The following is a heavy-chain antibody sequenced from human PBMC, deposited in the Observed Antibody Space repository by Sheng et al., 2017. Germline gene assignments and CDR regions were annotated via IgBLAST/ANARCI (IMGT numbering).Heavy chain of an antibody. V-gene: IGHV3-48*01. D-gene: IGHD6-13*01. Sequence: EVQLVESGGGLVQPGGSLRLSCAASGFTFSSYSMNWVRQAPGKGLEWVSYISSSSSTIYYADSVKGRFTISRDNAKNSLYLQMNSLRAEDTAVYYCARCLGGHQGIAAAGLDYWGQGTLVTVSS. CDR3: ARCLGGHQGIAAAGLDY. CDR1: GFTFSSYS. CDR2: ISSSSSTI. J-gene: IGHJ4*02.